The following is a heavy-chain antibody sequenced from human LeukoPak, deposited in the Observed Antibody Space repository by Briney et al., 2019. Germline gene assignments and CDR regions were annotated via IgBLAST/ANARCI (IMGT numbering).Heavy chain of an antibody. CDR3: STNELTGQLVF. J-gene: IGHJ4*02. Sequence: SVKVSCKASGGSFTKYTLSWVRQAHGQGLERMGGIIPIFGAANYAQKFRGRLTVTADESTTTAYMELNSLTSEDTAVYFCSTNELTGQLVFWGQGTRVTVSS. V-gene: IGHV1-69*01. CDR2: IIPIFGAA. CDR1: GGSFTKYT. D-gene: IGHD1-7*01.